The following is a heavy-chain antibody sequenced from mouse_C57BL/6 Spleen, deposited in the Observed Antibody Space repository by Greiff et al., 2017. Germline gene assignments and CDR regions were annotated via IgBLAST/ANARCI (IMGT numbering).Heavy chain of an antibody. CDR1: GYTFTSYW. Sequence: QVQLQQSGAELAKPGASVKMSCKASGYTFTSYWMHWVKQRPGQGLEWIGYINPSSGYTKYNQKFKDKATLTADKSSSTAYMQLGSLTYADSAVYYGAREDYVYAMDYWGKGTAVTGSS. CDR2: INPSSGYT. J-gene: IGHJ4*01. D-gene: IGHD2-4*01. V-gene: IGHV1-7*01. CDR3: AREDYVYAMDY.